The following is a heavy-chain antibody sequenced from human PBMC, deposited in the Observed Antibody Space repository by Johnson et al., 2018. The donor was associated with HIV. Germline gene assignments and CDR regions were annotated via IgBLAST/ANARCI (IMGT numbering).Heavy chain of an antibody. V-gene: IGHV3-66*01. CDR3: AREAGAFDI. J-gene: IGHJ3*02. CDR2: IYSGGST. Sequence: VQLVESGGGLVQPGGSLRLSCAASGFTFSSYAMHWVRQAPGKGLEWVSVIYSGGSTYYADSVKCRFTISRDNSKNTLYLQMNTLRAEDTAVYYCAREAGAFDIWGQGTTVTVSP. CDR1: GFTFSSYA.